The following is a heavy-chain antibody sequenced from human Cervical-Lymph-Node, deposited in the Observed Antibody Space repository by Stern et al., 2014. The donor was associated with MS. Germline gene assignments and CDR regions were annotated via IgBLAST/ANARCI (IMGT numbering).Heavy chain of an antibody. CDR2: ISPMFGRA. D-gene: IGHD3-16*01. V-gene: IGHV1-69*01. CDR3: ARERDNSYAFDS. Sequence: QVQLGQSGAEMRKPGSSGRVSCKASGGIFSTSVISWLRQAHGQGLEWMGGISPMFGRANYAQRFQGSVTITADESTSTVYMGLTSLRSEDTAVYYCARERDNSYAFDSWGQGTLVTVSS. J-gene: IGHJ4*02. CDR1: GGIFSTSV.